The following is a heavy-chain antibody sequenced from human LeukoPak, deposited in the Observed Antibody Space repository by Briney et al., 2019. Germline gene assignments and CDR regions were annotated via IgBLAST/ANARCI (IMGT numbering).Heavy chain of an antibody. Sequence: RASVKVSCKASGYTFTSYDINWVRQATGQGLEWMGWMNPNSGNTGYAQKVQGRVTMTRNNSISTAYIELSSLRAEDTAVYYCVRVGGITMIVVAYDAFDICGQGTMVTVSS. V-gene: IGHV1-8*01. J-gene: IGHJ3*02. CDR1: GYTFTSYD. D-gene: IGHD3-22*01. CDR2: MNPNSGNT. CDR3: VRVGGITMIVVAYDAFDI.